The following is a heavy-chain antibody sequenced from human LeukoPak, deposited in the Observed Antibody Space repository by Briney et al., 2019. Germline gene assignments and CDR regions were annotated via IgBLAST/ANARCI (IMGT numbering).Heavy chain of an antibody. CDR2: ISGSGGST. D-gene: IGHD6-19*01. Sequence: GGSLRLSCAASGFSFSTYWMTWVRQAPGKGLEWVSAISGSGGSTYYADSVKGRFTISRDNSKNTLYLQMNSLRAEDTAVYYCAKDSSGWTRWNYFDYWGQGTLVTVSS. CDR1: GFSFSTYW. CDR3: AKDSSGWTRWNYFDY. J-gene: IGHJ4*02. V-gene: IGHV3-23*01.